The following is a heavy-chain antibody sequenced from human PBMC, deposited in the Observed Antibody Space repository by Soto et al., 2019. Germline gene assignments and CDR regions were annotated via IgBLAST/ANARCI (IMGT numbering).Heavy chain of an antibody. J-gene: IGHJ3*02. CDR1: GGSISSYY. V-gene: IGHV4-59*01. CDR3: AREETVTTSNAFDI. D-gene: IGHD4-17*01. Sequence: QVQLQASGPGLVKPSETLSLTCTVSGGSISSYYWSWIRQPPGKGLEWIGYIYYSGSTNYNPSLKSRVTISVDTSKNQFPLKLSSVTAADTAVYSWAREETVTTSNAFDIWGQGTMVTVSS. CDR2: IYYSGST.